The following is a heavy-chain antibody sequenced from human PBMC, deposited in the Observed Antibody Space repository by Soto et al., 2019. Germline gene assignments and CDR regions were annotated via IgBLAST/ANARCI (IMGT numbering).Heavy chain of an antibody. CDR1: GFTFSNYW. V-gene: IGHV3-7*01. J-gene: IGHJ4*02. CDR3: ASGSLCPADY. CDR2: IKQDASEK. Sequence: PGGSLRLSCAASGFTFSNYWMTWVRQAPGKGLEWVANIKQDASEKYYVDSVKGRFTISRDNAENSLYLQMNSLRAEDTAVYYCASGSLCPADYWGQGTLVTV.